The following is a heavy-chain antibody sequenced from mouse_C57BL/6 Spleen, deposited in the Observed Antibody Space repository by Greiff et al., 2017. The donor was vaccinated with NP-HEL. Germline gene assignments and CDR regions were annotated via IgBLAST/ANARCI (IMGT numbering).Heavy chain of an antibody. CDR3: ATTVVATDWYFDV. J-gene: IGHJ1*03. V-gene: IGHV5-16*01. Sequence: EVMLVESEGGLVQPGSSMKLSCTASGFTFSDYYMAWVRQVPEKGLEWVANINYDGSSTYYLDSLKSRFIISRDNAKNILYLQMSSLKSEDTATYYCATTVVATDWYFDVWGTGTTVTVSS. D-gene: IGHD1-1*01. CDR1: GFTFSDYY. CDR2: INYDGSST.